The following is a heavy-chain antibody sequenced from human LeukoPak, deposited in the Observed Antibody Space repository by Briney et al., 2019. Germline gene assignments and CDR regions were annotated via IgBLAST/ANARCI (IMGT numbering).Heavy chain of an antibody. CDR3: ARVLTAAGFYYYYYMDV. CDR1: GYTFTGYY. Sequence: GASVKVSCKASGYTFTGYYMHWVRQAPGQGLEWMGWINPNSGGTNYAQKFQGRVTMTRDTSISTAYMELSRLRSDDTAVYYCARVLTAAGFYYYYYMDVWGKGTTVTVSS. CDR2: INPNSGGT. J-gene: IGHJ6*03. D-gene: IGHD6-13*01. V-gene: IGHV1-2*02.